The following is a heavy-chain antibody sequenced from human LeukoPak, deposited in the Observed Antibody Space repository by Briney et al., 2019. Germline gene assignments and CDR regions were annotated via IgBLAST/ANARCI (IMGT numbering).Heavy chain of an antibody. CDR2: IYCSGST. CDR3: AREYSGYYFDY. Sequence: SQTLSLTCTVSGGSISSGGYYWSWIRQHPGKGLEWIGYIYCSGSTYYNPSLKSRVTISVDTSKNQFSLKLSSVTAADTAVYYCAREYSGYYFDYWGQGTLVTVSS. V-gene: IGHV4-31*03. CDR1: GGSISSGGYY. J-gene: IGHJ4*02. D-gene: IGHD6-13*01.